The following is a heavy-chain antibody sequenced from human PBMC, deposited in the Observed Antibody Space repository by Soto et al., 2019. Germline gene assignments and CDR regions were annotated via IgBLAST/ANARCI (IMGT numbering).Heavy chain of an antibody. CDR3: ARAGAGCSSTSCYFHYYYYMDV. V-gene: IGHV3-33*01. J-gene: IGHJ6*03. CDR2: IWYDGSNK. Sequence: GGSLRLSCAASGFTFSSYGMHWVRQAPGKGLEWVAVIWYDGSNKYYADSVKGRFTISRDNSKNTLYLQMNSLRAEDTAVYYCARAGAGCSSTSCYFHYYYYMDVWGKGTTVTVSS. D-gene: IGHD2-2*01. CDR1: GFTFSSYG.